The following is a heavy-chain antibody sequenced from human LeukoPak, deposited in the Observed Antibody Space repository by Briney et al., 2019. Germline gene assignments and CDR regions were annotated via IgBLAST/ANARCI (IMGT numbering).Heavy chain of an antibody. CDR2: VYYSGTT. CDR1: GDSISSSNYY. CDR3: ARLYYYDSSGYGAFDI. Sequence: SETLSLTCTVSGDSISSSNYYWGWIRQPPGKALEWIGSVYYSGTTSYNPSLKSRVTISVDMSKNHFSLRLSSVTAADTAVYYCARLYYYDSSGYGAFDIWGQGTMVTVSS. J-gene: IGHJ3*02. V-gene: IGHV4-39*07. D-gene: IGHD3-22*01.